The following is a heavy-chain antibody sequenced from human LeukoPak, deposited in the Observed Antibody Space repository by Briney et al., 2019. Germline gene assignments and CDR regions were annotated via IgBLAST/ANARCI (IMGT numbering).Heavy chain of an antibody. Sequence: GGSLRLSCAASGFTFSSYSINWVRQAPGKGLEWVSYISSSSGTIYYADSVKGRFTISRDNAKNSLYLQMNSLRAEDTAVYYCAELGITMIGGVWGKGTTVTISS. CDR2: ISSSSGTI. CDR1: GFTFSSYS. J-gene: IGHJ6*04. CDR3: AELGITMIGGV. D-gene: IGHD3-10*02. V-gene: IGHV3-48*01.